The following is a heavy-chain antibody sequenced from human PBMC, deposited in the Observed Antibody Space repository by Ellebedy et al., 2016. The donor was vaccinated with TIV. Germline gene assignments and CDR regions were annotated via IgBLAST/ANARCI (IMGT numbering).Heavy chain of an antibody. Sequence: AASVKVSCKASGYTFTDYDINWVRQATGQGLECLGWMKPGSGNTGYAQKFEGRVTMTRNTSTSTAYMELSSLRSDDTAVYYCVVGLFHPWGQGTLVSVSS. D-gene: IGHD3/OR15-3a*01. V-gene: IGHV1-8*01. CDR1: GYTFTDYD. J-gene: IGHJ5*02. CDR3: VVGLFHP. CDR2: MKPGSGNT.